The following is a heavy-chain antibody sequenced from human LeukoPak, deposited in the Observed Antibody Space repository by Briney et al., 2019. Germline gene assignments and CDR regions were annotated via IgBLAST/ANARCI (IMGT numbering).Heavy chain of an antibody. D-gene: IGHD3-10*01. CDR1: GFTVSSNY. CDR2: IYSGGST. CDR3: ARDPPMVRGVIRFDP. Sequence: GGSLRLSCAASGFTVSSNYMSWVRQAPGKGLEWVSVIYSGGSTYYADSVKGRFTISRDNSKNTLYLQMNSLRAEDTAVYYCARDPPMVRGVIRFDPWSQGTLVTVSS. J-gene: IGHJ5*02. V-gene: IGHV3-53*01.